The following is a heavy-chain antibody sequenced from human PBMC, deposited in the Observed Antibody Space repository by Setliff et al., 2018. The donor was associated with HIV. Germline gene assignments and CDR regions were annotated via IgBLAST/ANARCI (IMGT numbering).Heavy chain of an antibody. Sequence: ASVMVSCKASGYTFTGCYMHWVRQAPGQGLEWMGRINPNSGGTKYAQKFQGRVTMTRDTSISTAYMELSRLRSDDTAVYYCARTLLRDTAMASGPDYWGQGTLVTVSS. CDR1: GYTFTGCY. J-gene: IGHJ4*02. D-gene: IGHD5-18*01. CDR3: ARTLLRDTAMASGPDY. CDR2: INPNSGGT. V-gene: IGHV1-2*06.